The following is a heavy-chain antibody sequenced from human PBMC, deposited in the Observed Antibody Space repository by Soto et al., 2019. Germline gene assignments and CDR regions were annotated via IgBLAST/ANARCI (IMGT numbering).Heavy chain of an antibody. V-gene: IGHV4-30-4*01. J-gene: IGHJ6*02. D-gene: IGHD6-13*01. CDR1: GGSISSGDYY. CDR2: IYYSGST. CDR3: ARDRVAAAGYYYYGMEV. Sequence: TSETLSLTCTVSGGSISSGDYYWSWIRQPPGKGLEWIGYIYYSGSTYYNPSLKSRVTISVDTSKNQFSLKLSSVTAADTAVYYCARDRVAAAGYYYYGMEVWGQGTTVTV.